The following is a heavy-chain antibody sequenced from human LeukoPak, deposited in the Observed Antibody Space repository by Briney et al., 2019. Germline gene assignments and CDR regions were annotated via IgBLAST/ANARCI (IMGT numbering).Heavy chain of an antibody. CDR1: GFTFSSYS. V-gene: IGHV3-21*01. CDR2: ISSSSSYI. CDR3: ARDKSYGDNYFDY. J-gene: IGHJ4*02. D-gene: IGHD4-17*01. Sequence: PGGSLRLSCAASGFTFSSYSMNWVRQAPGKGLEWVSSISSSSSYIYYADLVKGRFTISRDNAKNSLYLQMNSLRAEDTAVYYCARDKSYGDNYFDYWGQGTLVTVSS.